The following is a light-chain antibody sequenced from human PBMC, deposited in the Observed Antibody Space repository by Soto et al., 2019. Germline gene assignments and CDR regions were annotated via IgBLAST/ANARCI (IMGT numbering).Light chain of an antibody. V-gene: IGLV4-69*01. CDR2: LNSDGSH. Sequence: QLVLTQSPSASASLGASVKLTCTLSSGHSSYAIAWYLQRPEKGPRYLMKLNSDGSHSKGDGIPDRFSGSSSGAERYLTISSLQSEDEADYYCQTWGTGIRVFGGGTKLTVL. J-gene: IGLJ3*02. CDR3: QTWGTGIRV. CDR1: SGHSSYA.